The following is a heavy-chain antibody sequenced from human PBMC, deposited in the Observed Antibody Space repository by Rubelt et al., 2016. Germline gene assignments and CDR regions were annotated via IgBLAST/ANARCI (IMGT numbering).Heavy chain of an antibody. J-gene: IGHJ4*02. CDR3: ARTYRYYSDY. V-gene: IGHV4-31*03. D-gene: IGHD1-26*01. CDR2: IYYSGST. CDR1: GGSISSGGYY. Sequence: QVQLQESAPGLVKPSQTLSLTCTVSGGSISSGGYYWTWIRQHPGKGLEWIGYIYYSGSTYYNPSLKSRVTISVDTSKNQFSLKVYSVTAAETAVYYCARTYRYYSDYWGQGTLVTVSS.